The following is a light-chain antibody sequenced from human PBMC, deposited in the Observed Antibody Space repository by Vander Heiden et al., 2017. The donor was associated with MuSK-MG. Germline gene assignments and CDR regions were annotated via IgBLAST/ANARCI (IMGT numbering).Light chain of an antibody. J-gene: IGLJ1*01. Sequence: QSALTQPASVSGSPGQSITISCTGTSSDAESYNLVSWYQQHPGKVPKLIIYEGSKRPSGVSNHFSGSKSGNTASLTISGLQAEDEADYYCCSYAGSRTYVFGTGTKVT. CDR3: CSYAGSRTYV. V-gene: IGLV2-23*01. CDR2: EGS. CDR1: SSDAESYNL.